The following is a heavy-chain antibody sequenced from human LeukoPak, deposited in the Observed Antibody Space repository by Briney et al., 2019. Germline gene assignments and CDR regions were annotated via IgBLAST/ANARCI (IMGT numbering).Heavy chain of an antibody. V-gene: IGHV4-61*05. CDR1: GYSISSGFY. CDR2: IYYSGST. D-gene: IGHD1/OR15-1a*01. Sequence: SETLSLTCTVSGYSISSGFYWGWIRQPPGKGLEWIGYIYYSGSTNYNPSLKSRVTISVDTSKNQFPLKLSSVTAADTAVYYCARHIKKRTPRNYGFDIWGQGTLVIVSS. J-gene: IGHJ3*02. CDR3: ARHIKKRTPRNYGFDI.